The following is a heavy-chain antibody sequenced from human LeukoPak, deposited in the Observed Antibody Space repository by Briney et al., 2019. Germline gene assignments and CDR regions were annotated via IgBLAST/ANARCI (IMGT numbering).Heavy chain of an antibody. Sequence: PSGTLSLTCAVSGGSISSSNWWSWIRQPPGKGLEWIREINHSGSTNYNPSLKSRVTISVDTSKNQFSLKLSSVTAADTAVYYCARSQPRLGGKYGSGSHDYWGQGTLVTVSS. CDR1: GGSISSSNW. J-gene: IGHJ4*02. V-gene: IGHV4-4*02. CDR3: ARSQPRLGGKYGSGSHDY. CDR2: INHSGST. D-gene: IGHD3-10*01.